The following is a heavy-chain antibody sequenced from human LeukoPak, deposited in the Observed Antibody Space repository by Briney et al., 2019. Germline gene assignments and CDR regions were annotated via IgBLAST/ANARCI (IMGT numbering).Heavy chain of an antibody. CDR2: IYYSGST. D-gene: IGHD3-9*01. Sequence: SETLSFTCTVSGGSISSGDYYWSWIRQPPGKGLEWIGYIYYSGSTYYNPSLKSRVTISVDTSKNQFSLKLSSVTAADTAVYYCARAPYYDILTHDAFDIWGQGTMVTVSS. V-gene: IGHV4-30-4*01. CDR1: GGSISSGDYY. J-gene: IGHJ3*02. CDR3: ARAPYYDILTHDAFDI.